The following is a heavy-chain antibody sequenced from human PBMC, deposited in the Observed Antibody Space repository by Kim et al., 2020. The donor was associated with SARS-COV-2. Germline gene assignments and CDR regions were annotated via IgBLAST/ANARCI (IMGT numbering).Heavy chain of an antibody. CDR3: ARAKSRIYYDSSGYYYYGMDV. CDR2: IIPIFGTA. D-gene: IGHD3-22*01. CDR1: GGTFSSYA. J-gene: IGHJ6*02. Sequence: SVKVSCKASGGTFSSYAISWVRQAPGQGLEWMGGIIPIFGTANYAQTCQGRVTITADNSTSTAYMELSSLRSEDTAVYYCARAKSRIYYDSSGYYYYGMDVWGQGTTVTVSS. V-gene: IGHV1-69*06.